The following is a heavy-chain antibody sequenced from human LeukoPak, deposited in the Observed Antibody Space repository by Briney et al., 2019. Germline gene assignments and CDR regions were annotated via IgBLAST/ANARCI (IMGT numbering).Heavy chain of an antibody. Sequence: VASVKVSCKASGYTFTGYYMHWVRQAPGQGLEWMGWINPNSGGTNYAQKFQGWVTMTRDTSISTAHMELSRLRSDDTAVYYCARDTYYYGSGGNGMDVWGQGTTVTVSS. CDR1: GYTFTGYY. D-gene: IGHD3-10*01. V-gene: IGHV1-2*04. J-gene: IGHJ6*02. CDR2: INPNSGGT. CDR3: ARDTYYYGSGGNGMDV.